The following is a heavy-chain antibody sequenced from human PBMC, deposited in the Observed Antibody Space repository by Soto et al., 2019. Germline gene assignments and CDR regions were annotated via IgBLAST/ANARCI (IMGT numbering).Heavy chain of an antibody. V-gene: IGHV4-30-2*01. CDR2: IYYSGTT. CDR1: NGSVSSGTYS. Sequence: PSETLSLTCTVSNGSVSSGTYSWSWVRRPPGKGLEWVGYIYYSGTTYYTPSLKSRLTMSMDRANDHFSLNLTSVTAADTAVYFCARGHYYYGMDVWGQGTQVTVSS. J-gene: IGHJ6*02. CDR3: ARGHYYYGMDV.